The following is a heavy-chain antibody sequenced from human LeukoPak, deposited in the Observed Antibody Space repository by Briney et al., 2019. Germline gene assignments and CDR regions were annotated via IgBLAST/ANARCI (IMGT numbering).Heavy chain of an antibody. Sequence: GGSLRLSCAASGFIFSSYSMSWVRQAPGKGLEWVSVITGSGGNTYYADSVKGRFTISKDNSKNTVYLQMSSLRVDDTAVYYCAKVNYYDSSGPGKFKYWGQGTLVTVSS. D-gene: IGHD3-22*01. V-gene: IGHV3-23*01. J-gene: IGHJ4*02. CDR3: AKVNYYDSSGPGKFKY. CDR1: GFIFSSYS. CDR2: ITGSGGNT.